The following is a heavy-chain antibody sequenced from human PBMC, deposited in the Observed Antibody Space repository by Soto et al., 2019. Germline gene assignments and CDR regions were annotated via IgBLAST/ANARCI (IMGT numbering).Heavy chain of an antibody. CDR2: INHSGST. J-gene: IGHJ6*02. CDR3: ARAKGVVIGYYYYYGMDA. Sequence: PSETLSLTCAVYGGSFSGYYWSWIRQPPGKGLEWIGEINHSGSTNYNPSLKSRVTISVDTSKNQFSLKLSSVTAADTTVYYCARAKGVVIGYYYYYGMDAWGQGTTVTVSS. V-gene: IGHV4-34*01. D-gene: IGHD3-3*01. CDR1: GGSFSGYY.